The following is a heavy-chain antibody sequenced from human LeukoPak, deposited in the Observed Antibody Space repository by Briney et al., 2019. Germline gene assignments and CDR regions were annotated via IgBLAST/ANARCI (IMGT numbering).Heavy chain of an antibody. CDR1: GYTFTGYY. Sequence: ASVKVSCKASGYTFTGYYMHWVRQAPGQGLEWMGWINPNSGGTNYAQTFKGRVTMTRDTSISTAYMELSRLRSDDTAVYYCAHLAGYCSSTSCYTYGMDVWGQGTTVTVSS. D-gene: IGHD2-2*02. CDR3: AHLAGYCSSTSCYTYGMDV. J-gene: IGHJ6*02. V-gene: IGHV1-2*02. CDR2: INPNSGGT.